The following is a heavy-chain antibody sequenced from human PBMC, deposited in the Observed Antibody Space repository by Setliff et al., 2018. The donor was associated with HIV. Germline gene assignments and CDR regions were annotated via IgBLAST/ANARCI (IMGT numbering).Heavy chain of an antibody. CDR2: TNGYNGDR. CDR1: GYIFTSYV. Sequence: ASVKVSCKTSGYIFTSYVISWVRQAPGQGLEWVGWTNGYNGDRNYAQKLQGRVTMTTDISTSTAFMELRSLRSDDTAVYYCARVVSNPNWFDPWGQGTLVTVSS. J-gene: IGHJ5*02. D-gene: IGHD4-4*01. V-gene: IGHV1-18*01. CDR3: ARVVSNPNWFDP.